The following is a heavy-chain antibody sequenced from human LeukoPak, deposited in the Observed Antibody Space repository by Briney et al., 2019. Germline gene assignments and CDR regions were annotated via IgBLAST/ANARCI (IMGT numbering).Heavy chain of an antibody. CDR3: ARVRRLGFDP. J-gene: IGHJ5*02. Sequence: SETLSLTCTVSGGSISGSSYYWGWIRQPPGKGLEWIGEINHSGSTNYNPSLKSRVTISVDTSKNRFSLKLSSVTAADTAVYYCARVRRLGFDPWGQGTLVTVSS. D-gene: IGHD3-3*01. V-gene: IGHV4-39*07. CDR2: INHSGST. CDR1: GGSISGSSYY.